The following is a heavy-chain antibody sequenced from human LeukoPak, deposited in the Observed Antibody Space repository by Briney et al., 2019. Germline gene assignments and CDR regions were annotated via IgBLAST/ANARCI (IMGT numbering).Heavy chain of an antibody. Sequence: PGGSLRLSCAASGFTFRSYGMNWVRQAPGKGLEWLSYISWSSNTIYYADSVKGRFTVSRDNAKNSLSLQMNSLRVEDTAMYYSARERVGANKEQVSPFDNWGPG. CDR3: ARERVGANKEQVSPFDN. CDR1: GFTFRSYG. J-gene: IGHJ4*02. D-gene: IGHD5/OR15-5a*01. CDR2: ISWSSNTI. V-gene: IGHV3-48*04.